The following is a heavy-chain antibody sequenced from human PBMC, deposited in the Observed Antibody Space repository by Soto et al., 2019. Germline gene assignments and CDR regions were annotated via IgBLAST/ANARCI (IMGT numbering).Heavy chain of an antibody. D-gene: IGHD5-18*01. Sequence: ASVKVSCKASGYTFTGYYMHWVRQAPGQGLEWMGWINPNSGGTNYAQKFQGWVTMTRDTSISTAYMELSRLRSDDTAVYYCAREGIQLWLDYYYYGMDVWGQGTTVTVSS. CDR1: GYTFTGYY. J-gene: IGHJ6*02. CDR2: INPNSGGT. CDR3: AREGIQLWLDYYYYGMDV. V-gene: IGHV1-2*04.